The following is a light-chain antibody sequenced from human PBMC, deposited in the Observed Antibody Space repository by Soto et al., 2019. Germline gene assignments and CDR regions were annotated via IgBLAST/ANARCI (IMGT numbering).Light chain of an antibody. V-gene: IGKV3-11*01. CDR1: QSVPNSR. J-gene: IGKJ1*01. CDR2: DTS. CDR3: HQRKSWPRT. Sequence: DIVLTQSPDTLSLSPGERATLSCRASQSVPNSRLAWYQHKPGQAPRLLTYDTSNRATGIPARFSGSGSGTDFTLTISRLEPEDFAVYYCHQRKSWPRTFGQGTKVDIK.